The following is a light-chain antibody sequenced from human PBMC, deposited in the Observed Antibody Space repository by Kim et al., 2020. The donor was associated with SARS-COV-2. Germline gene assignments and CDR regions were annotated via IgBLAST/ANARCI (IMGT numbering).Light chain of an antibody. CDR3: NSRDSNDNVV. J-gene: IGLJ2*01. Sequence: VALGQTVRIPCQGDSLRSYYAPWYQQKPGQAPILVIYGKNNRPSGIPDRFSGSSSGNTASLTITETQAGDEADYYCNSRDSNDNVVFGGGTKLTVL. CDR2: GKN. CDR1: SLRSYY. V-gene: IGLV3-19*01.